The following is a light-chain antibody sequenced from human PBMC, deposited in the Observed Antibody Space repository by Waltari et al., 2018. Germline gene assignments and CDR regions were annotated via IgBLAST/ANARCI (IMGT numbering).Light chain of an antibody. CDR2: KSS. V-gene: IGKV1-5*03. Sequence: DIQMTQSPSTLSASVGDRVTITCRASQSVKNNLAWYQQKPGKPPKVVIHKSSRLESGVPSRFSGSGYGTEFTLTISSLQPDDFATYYCQEYDTLPVTFGGGTKVEIK. CDR3: QEYDTLPVT. J-gene: IGKJ4*01. CDR1: QSVKNN.